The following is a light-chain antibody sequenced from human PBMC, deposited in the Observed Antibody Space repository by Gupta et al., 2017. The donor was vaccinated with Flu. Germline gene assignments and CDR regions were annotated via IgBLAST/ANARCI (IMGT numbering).Light chain of an antibody. J-gene: IGKJ1*01. CDR2: GTS. V-gene: IGKV1-39*01. CDR3: QQSYRTPWT. Sequence: GDRVIITCRASQTIDNNVNWYQQKPGEAPKALISGTSTLKSGVPSRFSGSGSGTDFTLTINSLQPEDFATYYCQQSYRTPWTFGQGTKVDI. CDR1: QTIDNN.